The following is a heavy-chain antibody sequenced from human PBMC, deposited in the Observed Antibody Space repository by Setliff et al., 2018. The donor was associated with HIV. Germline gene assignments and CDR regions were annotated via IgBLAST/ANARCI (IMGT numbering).Heavy chain of an antibody. CDR2: TYYKSKLFH. V-gene: IGHV6-1*01. D-gene: IGHD1-26*01. CDR3: ARSGTSPIQGVMSGWMDS. Sequence: SQTLSLTCAIAAGDRVPNNKAAWNWIRQSPSRGLEWLGRTYYKSKLFHDYEVSVESRISITPDTSKNQFYLHLSSVTADDTAVYCCARSGTSPIQGVMSGWMDSWGLGTLVTVSS. J-gene: IGHJ5*01. CDR1: AGDRVPNNKAA.